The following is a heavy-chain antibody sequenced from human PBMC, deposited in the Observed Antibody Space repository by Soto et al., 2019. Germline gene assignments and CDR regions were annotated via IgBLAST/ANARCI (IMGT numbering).Heavy chain of an antibody. CDR3: ARGGSSSHGNDY. V-gene: IGHV4-59*01. CDR2: IYYSGST. CDR1: GVSISSYY. J-gene: IGHJ4*02. D-gene: IGHD2-15*01. Sequence: AETLSLTCTVSGVSISSYYWSWIRQPPGKGLEWIGYIYYSGSTNYNPSLKSRVTISVDTSKNQFSLKLSSVHAAEKAVYYCARGGSSSHGNDYWGQGTLVTVSS.